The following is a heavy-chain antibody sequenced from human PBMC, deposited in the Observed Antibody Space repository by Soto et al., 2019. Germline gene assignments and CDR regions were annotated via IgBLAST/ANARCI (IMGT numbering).Heavy chain of an antibody. CDR1: GFAFNTYS. CDR3: AKVSPMDYFFDF. CDR2: ISYDGSNK. V-gene: IGHV3-30-3*01. Sequence: PGGSLRLSCAASGFAFNTYSMHWVRQAPGRGLEWVAVISYDGSNKFYADSVKGRFTISRDNSKNTLYLEMNSLRGEDTAVYYCAKVSPMDYFFDFWGQGTLVTVSS. J-gene: IGHJ4*02.